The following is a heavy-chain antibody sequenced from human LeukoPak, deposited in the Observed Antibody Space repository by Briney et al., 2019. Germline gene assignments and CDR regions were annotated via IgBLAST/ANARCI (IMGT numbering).Heavy chain of an antibody. Sequence: HPGGSLRLSCAASGFTFRNYVIHWVRQAPGKGLEWVAVTSSDLNVKLYADSVKGRFTISRDNSRSTLYLQMNSLRPEDTAIYYCAREGYYGSGSPPSLYSDYWGQGTLVTVSS. CDR1: GFTFRNYV. V-gene: IGHV3-30-3*01. J-gene: IGHJ4*02. D-gene: IGHD3-10*01. CDR2: TSSDLNVK. CDR3: AREGYYGSGSPPSLYSDY.